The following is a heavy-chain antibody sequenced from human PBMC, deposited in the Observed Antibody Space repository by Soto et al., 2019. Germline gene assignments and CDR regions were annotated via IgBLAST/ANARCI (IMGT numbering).Heavy chain of an antibody. CDR3: AKDIYRFYYGSGSYYVPDY. Sequence: SLRLSCAASGFTFDDYAMHWVRQAPGKGLEWVSGISWNSGSIGYADSVKGRFAISRDNAKNSLYLQMSSLRAEDTALYYCAKDIYRFYYGSGSYYVPDYWGQGTLVTVSS. V-gene: IGHV3-9*01. D-gene: IGHD3-10*01. CDR1: GFTFDDYA. CDR2: ISWNSGSI. J-gene: IGHJ4*02.